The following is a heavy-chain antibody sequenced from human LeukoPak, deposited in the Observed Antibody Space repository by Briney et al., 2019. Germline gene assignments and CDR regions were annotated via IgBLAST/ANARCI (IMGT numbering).Heavy chain of an antibody. CDR3: ATVAGYFDY. CDR2: IGGSGGTT. CDR1: GFTFSRYA. D-gene: IGHD2-21*01. Sequence: PGGSLRLSCAASGFTFSRYAMSWVRQAPGKGLEWVSSIGGSGGTTYYADSVQGRFTISRDNSKNTLYLQMNSLRADDTAVYFCATVAGYFDYWGQGTLVTVSS. J-gene: IGHJ4*02. V-gene: IGHV3-23*01.